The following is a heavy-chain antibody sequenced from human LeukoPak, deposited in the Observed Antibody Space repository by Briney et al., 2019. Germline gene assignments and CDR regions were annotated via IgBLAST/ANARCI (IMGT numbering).Heavy chain of an antibody. V-gene: IGHV3-21*01. J-gene: IGHJ4*02. CDR1: GFDLSNYS. D-gene: IGHD5-24*01. CDR2: ISSSSSNI. Sequence: PGGSLGLSCAASGFDLSNYSIDWVRQAAGKGLGGISYISSSSSNIYHADSVKGRFTISRDNAKNSLHLQMNRLRAEDTAVYYCARDYKYAFDNWGQGTLVTVSS. CDR3: ARDYKYAFDN.